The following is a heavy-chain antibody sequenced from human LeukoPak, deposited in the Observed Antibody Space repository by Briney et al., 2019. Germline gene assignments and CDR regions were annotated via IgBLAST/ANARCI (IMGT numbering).Heavy chain of an antibody. D-gene: IGHD1-26*01. J-gene: IGHJ3*02. CDR3: AGGPSGSYYSRRLYAFDI. V-gene: IGHV1-69*05. CDR2: IIPIFGTA. Sequence: SVKVSCKASGGTFSSYAISWVRQAPGQGLEWMGGIIPIFGTANYAQKLQGRVTITTDESTSTAYMELSSLRSEDTAVYYWAGGPSGSYYSRRLYAFDIWGQGTMVTVSS. CDR1: GGTFSSYA.